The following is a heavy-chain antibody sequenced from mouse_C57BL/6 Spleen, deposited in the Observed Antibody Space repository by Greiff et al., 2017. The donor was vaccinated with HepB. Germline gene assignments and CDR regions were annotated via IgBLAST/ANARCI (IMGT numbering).Heavy chain of an antibody. CDR1: GYSITSGYY. J-gene: IGHJ3*01. Sequence: EVQLQESGPGLVKPSQSLSLTCSVTGYSITSGYYWNWIRQFPGNKLEWMGYISYDGSNNYNPSLKNRISITRDTSKNQFLLKLNSVTTEDTATYYCAREGFEDCYFDYWGQGTLVTVSA. CDR2: ISYDGSN. CDR3: AREGFEDCYFDY. D-gene: IGHD2-3*01. V-gene: IGHV3-6*01.